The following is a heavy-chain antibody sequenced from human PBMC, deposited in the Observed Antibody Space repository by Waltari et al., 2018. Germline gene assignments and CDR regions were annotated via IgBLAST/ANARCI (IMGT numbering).Heavy chain of an antibody. CDR2: IHSSGTT. V-gene: IGHV4-4*07. CDR1: GGSINGFY. J-gene: IGHJ5*02. Sequence: QVQLQESGPGLVKPSETLSLTCTVSGGSINGFYWSWIRQPAGKGLEWIGRIHSSGTTNYISSLHSRVTMSIDTSKNQFSLKLSSVTAADTALYYCAKDIPSYNWFDPWGQGILVTVSS. CDR3: AKDIPSYNWFDP.